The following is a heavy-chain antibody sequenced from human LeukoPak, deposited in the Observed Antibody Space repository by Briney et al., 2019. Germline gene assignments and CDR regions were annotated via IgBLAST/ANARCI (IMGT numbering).Heavy chain of an antibody. V-gene: IGHV3-30*18. Sequence: GGSLRLSCAASGFTFSSYGMHWVRQAPGKGLEWVAVISYDGSNKYYADSVKGRFTISRDSSKNTLYLQMNSLRAEDTAVYYCAKDYGDDYDYYYGMDVWGQGTTVTVSS. CDR2: ISYDGSNK. J-gene: IGHJ6*02. CDR3: AKDYGDDYDYYYGMDV. CDR1: GFTFSSYG. D-gene: IGHD4-17*01.